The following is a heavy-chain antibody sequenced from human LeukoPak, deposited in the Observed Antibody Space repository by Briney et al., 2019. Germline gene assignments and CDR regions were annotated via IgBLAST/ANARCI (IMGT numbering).Heavy chain of an antibody. V-gene: IGHV1-2*02. CDR3: ARASSSSWYYSDY. CDR2: INPNSGGT. J-gene: IGHJ4*02. CDR1: GYTFTGYY. D-gene: IGHD6-13*01. Sequence: ASVKVSCKASGYTFTGYYMHWVRQAPGQGLEWMGWINPNSGGTNYAQKFQGRVTMTRDTSISTAYMELSRLRSDDTAVYYCARASSSSWYYSDYWGQGTLVTVSS.